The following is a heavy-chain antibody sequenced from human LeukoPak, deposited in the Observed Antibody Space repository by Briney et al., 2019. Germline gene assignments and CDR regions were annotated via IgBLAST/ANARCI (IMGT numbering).Heavy chain of an antibody. D-gene: IGHD3-22*01. V-gene: IGHV4-59*08. CDR3: ARHSETCSGDYCFLDYFDY. CDR2: IYYSGNT. J-gene: IGHJ4*02. Sequence: SGTLSLTCTVSGGSISNYYWSWFRQPPGKALEWIGYIYYSGNTDYNPSLNSRLTISVDTPKNHFSLRLSSVTAADTAVYYCARHSETCSGDYCFLDYFDYWGRGTLVTVSS. CDR1: GGSISNYY.